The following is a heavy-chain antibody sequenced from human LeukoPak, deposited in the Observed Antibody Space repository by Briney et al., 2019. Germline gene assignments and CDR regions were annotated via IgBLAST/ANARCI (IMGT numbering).Heavy chain of an antibody. CDR2: ISAYNGNT. D-gene: IGHD4/OR15-4a*01. J-gene: IGHJ4*02. V-gene: IGHV1-18*01. Sequence: VASVKVSCKASGYTFTSYGISWVRQAPGQGLEWMGWISAYNGNTNYAQKLQGRVTMTTETSTSTAYMELRSLRSDDTAVYYCAREDLTNLRTDYWGQGTLVTVSS. CDR3: AREDLTNLRTDY. CDR1: GYTFTSYG.